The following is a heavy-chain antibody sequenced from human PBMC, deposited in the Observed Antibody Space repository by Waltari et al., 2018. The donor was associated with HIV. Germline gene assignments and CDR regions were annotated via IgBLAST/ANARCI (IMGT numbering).Heavy chain of an antibody. CDR1: GFTFSDYY. CDR3: ARDPDYGDEPSWFDP. CDR2: IRSSGSAI. D-gene: IGHD4-17*01. Sequence: QVQLVESGGGLVKPGGSLRLSCAASGFTFSDYYMSWIRQAPGKGLGGVSYIRSSGSAIYYADAVKGRFTISRDNAKNSLYLQMNSLRAEDTAVYYCARDPDYGDEPSWFDPWGQGTLVTVSS. J-gene: IGHJ5*02. V-gene: IGHV3-11*01.